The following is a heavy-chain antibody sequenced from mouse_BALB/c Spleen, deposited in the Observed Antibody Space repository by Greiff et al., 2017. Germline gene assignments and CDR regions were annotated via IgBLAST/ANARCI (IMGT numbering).Heavy chain of an antibody. CDR1: GYSITSCYS. D-gene: IGHD2-14*01. J-gene: IGHJ4*01. Sequence: EVKLVESGPDLVKPSQSLSLTCTVTGYSITSCYSWHWIRQFPGNKLEWMGYIHYSGSTNYNPSLKSRISITRDTSKNQFFLQLNSVTTEDTATYYCAWYEGYAMDYWGQGTSVTVSS. CDR2: IHYSGST. V-gene: IGHV3-1*02. CDR3: AWYEGYAMDY.